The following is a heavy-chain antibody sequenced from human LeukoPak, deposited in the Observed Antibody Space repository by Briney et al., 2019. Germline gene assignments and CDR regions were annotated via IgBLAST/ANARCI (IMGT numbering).Heavy chain of an antibody. Sequence: ASVKVSCKASGYTFTGYYMHWVRQAPGQGLEWMGWINPNSGGTNYAQKFQGRVTMTRDTSISTAYMELSRLRSDDTAVYYCARLPRDTAMVTRSWFDPWGQGTLVTVSS. D-gene: IGHD5-18*01. CDR1: GYTFTGYY. V-gene: IGHV1-2*02. CDR3: ARLPRDTAMVTRSWFDP. J-gene: IGHJ5*02. CDR2: INPNSGGT.